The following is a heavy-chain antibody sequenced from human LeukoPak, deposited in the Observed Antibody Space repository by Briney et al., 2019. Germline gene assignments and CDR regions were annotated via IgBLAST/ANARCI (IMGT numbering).Heavy chain of an antibody. CDR2: IKQDGSEK. D-gene: IGHD3-10*01. CDR3: ARAYYGSVNWFDP. Sequence: GGSLRLSCAASGFTLSSYWMSWVRQAPGKGLEWVANIKQDGSEKYYVDSVKGRFTISRDNAKNSLYLQMNSLRAEDTAVYYCARAYYGSVNWFDPWGQGTLVTVSS. J-gene: IGHJ5*02. V-gene: IGHV3-7*01. CDR1: GFTLSSYW.